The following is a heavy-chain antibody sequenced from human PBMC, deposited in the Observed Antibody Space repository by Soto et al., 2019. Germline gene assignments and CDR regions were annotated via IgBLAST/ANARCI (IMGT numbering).Heavy chain of an antibody. CDR1: GFIFNNAW. J-gene: IGHJ2*01. CDR3: ATSGPRYWYFNL. D-gene: IGHD4-17*01. CDR2: IKSRPDGGTA. Sequence: EVHLVESGGGLVEPGGSLRLSCAASGFIFNNAWMTWVRQAPGKGLEWVAHIKSRPDGGTADYATSVKDRFTISRDDSRNTLNLQMNSLKIEDTAVYYCATSGPRYWYFNLWGRGTLVTVSS. V-gene: IGHV3-15*01.